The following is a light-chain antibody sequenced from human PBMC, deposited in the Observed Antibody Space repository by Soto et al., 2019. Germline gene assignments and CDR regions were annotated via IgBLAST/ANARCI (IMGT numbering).Light chain of an antibody. J-gene: IGKJ4*01. CDR3: QQYNNWPPLT. CDR2: GAS. Sequence: EVVMTQSPASLSASPGERATLSCRASQSVSSNLAWYQQKPGQAPTLLIYGASTRATGIPARFSGSGSGTEFTLSISSLQSEDSAVYYCQQYNNWPPLTFGGGTKVEIK. V-gene: IGKV3-15*01. CDR1: QSVSSN.